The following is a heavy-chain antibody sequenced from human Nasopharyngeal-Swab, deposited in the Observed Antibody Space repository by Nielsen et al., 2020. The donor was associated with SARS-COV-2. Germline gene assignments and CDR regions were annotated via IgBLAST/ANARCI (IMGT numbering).Heavy chain of an antibody. CDR2: NDPGVSYT. J-gene: IGHJ4*02. Sequence: VRQMPGKGLWWTGRNDPGVSYTWYFPFVQGHVTISPDTSISTAFLQWSSLKASDTAMYYFPRRGRYCSSTSCFAEHFDYWGQGTLVTVSS. V-gene: IGHV5-10-1*01. D-gene: IGHD2-2*01. CDR3: PRRGRYCSSTSCFAEHFDY.